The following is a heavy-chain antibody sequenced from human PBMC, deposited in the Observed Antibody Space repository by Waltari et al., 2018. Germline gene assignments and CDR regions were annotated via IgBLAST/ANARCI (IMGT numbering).Heavy chain of an antibody. CDR1: GGTISSYA. D-gene: IGHD2-2*01. V-gene: IGHV1-69*12. Sequence: QVQLVQSGAEVKKPGSSVKVSCKASGGTISSYAISWVRQASGHGLEWMGGIIPIFGTSNYAQKFQGRVTITAEESTSTAYMELSSLRSEDTAVYYCARGLVPAAKCYYYYYMDVWGKGTTVTISS. CDR2: IIPIFGTS. J-gene: IGHJ6*03. CDR3: ARGLVPAAKCYYYYYMDV.